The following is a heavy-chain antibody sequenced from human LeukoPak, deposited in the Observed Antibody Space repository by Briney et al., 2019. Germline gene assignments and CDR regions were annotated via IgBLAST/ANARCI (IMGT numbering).Heavy chain of an antibody. J-gene: IGHJ6*02. CDR2: INHSGST. CDR1: GGSFSGYH. V-gene: IGHV4-34*01. D-gene: IGHD2-15*01. Sequence: SETLSLTCAVYGGSFSGYHWSWISQPPGKGLEWIGEINHSGSTNYNPSLKSRVTISVDTSKNQFSLKLSSVTAADTAVYYCARGPALRYCSGGSCYEGRRRSYYYYGMDVWGQGTTVTVSS. CDR3: ARGPALRYCSGGSCYEGRRRSYYYYGMDV.